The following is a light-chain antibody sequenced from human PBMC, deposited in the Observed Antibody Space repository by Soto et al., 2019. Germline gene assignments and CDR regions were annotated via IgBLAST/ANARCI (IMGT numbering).Light chain of an antibody. Sequence: QSVLTQPASVSGSPGQSITISCTGTRSDVGGYNLVSWYQHHPRKAPKLVIYEVSERPSGVSYRFSGSKVGTTASLTISGLQAGDEADYCCCSYAGSVDHYVFGTGTKLNVL. CDR1: RSDVGGYNL. CDR3: CSYAGSVDHYV. V-gene: IGLV2-23*02. CDR2: EVS. J-gene: IGLJ1*01.